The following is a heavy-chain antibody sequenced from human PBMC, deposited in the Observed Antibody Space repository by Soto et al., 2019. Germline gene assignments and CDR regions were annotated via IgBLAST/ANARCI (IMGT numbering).Heavy chain of an antibody. Sequence: QVQLQESGPGLVKPSETLSLTCTVSGGSLSSYYWTWIRQSPGKGLEWIGYVYFSGNTNYNPSLKSRVTISIDTSKKQFSLRMASVTAADTAFYYCGSVRPSGYVLSWGQGTLVTVSS. J-gene: IGHJ5*02. CDR3: GSVRPSGYVLS. CDR1: GGSLSSYY. D-gene: IGHD6-25*01. CDR2: VYFSGNT. V-gene: IGHV4-59*01.